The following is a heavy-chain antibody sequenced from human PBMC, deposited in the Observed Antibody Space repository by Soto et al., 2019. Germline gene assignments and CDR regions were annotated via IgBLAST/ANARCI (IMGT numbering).Heavy chain of an antibody. D-gene: IGHD6-13*01. CDR3: AGSYSSSWDYYYGMDV. Sequence: PGGSLRLSCAASGFTFSSYAMHWVRQAPGKGLEWVAVISYDGSNKYYADSVKGRFTISRDNSKNTLYLQMNSLRAEDTAVYYCAGSYSSSWDYYYGMDVWGQGTTVTVSS. CDR2: ISYDGSNK. J-gene: IGHJ6*02. V-gene: IGHV3-30-3*01. CDR1: GFTFSSYA.